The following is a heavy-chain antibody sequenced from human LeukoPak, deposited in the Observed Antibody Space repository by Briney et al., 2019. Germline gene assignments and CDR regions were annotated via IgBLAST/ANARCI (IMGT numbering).Heavy chain of an antibody. CDR2: MYYSGGT. D-gene: IGHD2-21*01. Sequence: SETLSLTCAVSGGSLSNYYWSWIRQPPGKGLEWIAYMYYSGGTNYNPSLKSRVTISVDTSKNQFSLKLSSVTAADTAVYYCARFVAHGGMDVWGQGTTVTVSS. V-gene: IGHV4-59*01. J-gene: IGHJ6*02. CDR1: GGSLSNYY. CDR3: ARFVAHGGMDV.